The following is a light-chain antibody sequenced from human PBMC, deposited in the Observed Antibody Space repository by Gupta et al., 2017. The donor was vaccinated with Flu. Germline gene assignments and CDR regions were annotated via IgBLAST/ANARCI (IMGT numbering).Light chain of an antibody. CDR2: EAS. CDR3: QQTFTYPWT. CDR1: QNISTW. Sequence: GDRVTMTCRASQNISTWLAWYQKKPEKAPKLLIYEASKLETGVPSRFSGSGSGTQFTLSISDLQPDDFASYYCQQTFTYPWTFGQGTKVEIK. J-gene: IGKJ1*01. V-gene: IGKV1-5*03.